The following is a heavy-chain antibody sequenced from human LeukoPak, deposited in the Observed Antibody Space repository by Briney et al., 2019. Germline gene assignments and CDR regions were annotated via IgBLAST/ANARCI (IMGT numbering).Heavy chain of an antibody. Sequence: ASVKVSCKASGGTFSSYAIGWVRQAPGQGLEWMGRIIPILGIANYAQKFQGRVTITADKSTSTAYMELSGLRSEDTAVYYCARDRGHVLGIAAAGVFDYWGQGTLVTVSS. J-gene: IGHJ4*02. CDR2: IIPILGIA. CDR1: GGTFSSYA. V-gene: IGHV1-69*04. D-gene: IGHD6-13*01. CDR3: ARDRGHVLGIAAAGVFDY.